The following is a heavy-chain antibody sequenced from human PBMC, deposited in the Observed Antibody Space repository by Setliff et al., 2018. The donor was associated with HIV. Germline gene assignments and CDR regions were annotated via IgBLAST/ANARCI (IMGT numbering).Heavy chain of an antibody. V-gene: IGHV1-46*01. CDR1: GYTFTSYY. D-gene: IGHD1-26*01. CDR2: INPSSGST. CDR3: ARSSLGVGSKDLQV. Sequence: ASVKVSCKASGYTFTSYYMHWVRQAPGQGLEWMGIINPSSGSTTYAQKFQGRVTMTRDTSTTTDYMELSSLTSEDTAVYYCARSSLGVGSKDLQVWGQGTLVTVSS. J-gene: IGHJ1*01.